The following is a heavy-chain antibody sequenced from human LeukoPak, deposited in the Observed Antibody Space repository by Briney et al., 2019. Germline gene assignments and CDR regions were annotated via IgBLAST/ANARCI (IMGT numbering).Heavy chain of an antibody. V-gene: IGHV4-61*08. CDR1: GGSISSGGYY. CDR2: IYYSGST. CDR3: ARENNSGYLDY. Sequence: SQTLSLTCTVSGGSISSGGYYWSWIRQHPGKGLEWIGYIYYSGSTNYNPSLKSRVTISVDTSKNQFSLKLSSVTAADTAVYYCARENNSGYLDYWGQGTLVTVSS. J-gene: IGHJ4*02. D-gene: IGHD3-22*01.